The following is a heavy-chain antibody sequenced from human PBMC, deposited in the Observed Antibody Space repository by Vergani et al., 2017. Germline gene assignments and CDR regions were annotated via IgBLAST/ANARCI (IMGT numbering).Heavy chain of an antibody. CDR2: ISYDGSNK. J-gene: IGHJ4*02. CDR1: GFTFSSYG. CDR3: AKGEAIVVVPAALDY. D-gene: IGHD2-2*01. Sequence: VQLLESGGGLVQPGGSLRLSCAASGFTFSSYGMHWVRQAPGKGLEWVAVISYDGSNKYYADSVKGRFTISRDNSKNTLYLQMNSLRAEDTAVYYCAKGEAIVVVPAALDYWGQGTLVTVSS. V-gene: IGHV3-30*18.